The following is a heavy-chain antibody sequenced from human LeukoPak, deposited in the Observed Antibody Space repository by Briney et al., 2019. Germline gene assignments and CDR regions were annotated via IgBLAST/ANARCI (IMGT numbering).Heavy chain of an antibody. Sequence: PGGSLRLSCAASGFTFSNFGMHWVRQAPGKGLEWVAVISYDGSNKHYADSVQGRFSISRDNYKNTLYLQMNSLRAEDTAVYYCAKGWNTVDYWGQGTLVTVSS. CDR2: ISYDGSNK. V-gene: IGHV3-30*18. CDR1: GFTFSNFG. J-gene: IGHJ4*02. D-gene: IGHD4-17*01. CDR3: AKGWNTVDY.